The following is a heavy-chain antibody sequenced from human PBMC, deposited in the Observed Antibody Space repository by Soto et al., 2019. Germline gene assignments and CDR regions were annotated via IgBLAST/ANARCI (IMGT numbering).Heavy chain of an antibody. CDR3: ARVLRGVVNWFDP. CDR2: IATHNSNK. Sequence: HLVQSGPEVKKPGASVTVSCKTSGDTFTNFGLSWVRQAPGQGLEWMGWIATHNSNKNYAQKFQGRLTLTTVTSTSTGYMELKSLEYDDTAVYYCARVLRGVVNWFDPWGQGTLVTVSS. V-gene: IGHV1-18*01. CDR1: GDTFTNFG. D-gene: IGHD3-10*01. J-gene: IGHJ5*02.